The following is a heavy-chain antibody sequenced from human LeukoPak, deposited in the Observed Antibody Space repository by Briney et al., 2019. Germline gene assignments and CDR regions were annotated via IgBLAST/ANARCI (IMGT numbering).Heavy chain of an antibody. CDR3: AKSSRGGSSWYWVDY. CDR2: ISDSGGST. Sequence: GGTLRLSCAASGFTFSSYGMTWVRQAPGKGLEWVSDISDSGGSTYYADSVKGRFTISRDNSKNTLYLQMNSLRAEDTAVFYCAKSSRGGSSWYWVDYWGQGTLVTVSS. V-gene: IGHV3-23*01. CDR1: GFTFSSYG. D-gene: IGHD6-13*01. J-gene: IGHJ4*02.